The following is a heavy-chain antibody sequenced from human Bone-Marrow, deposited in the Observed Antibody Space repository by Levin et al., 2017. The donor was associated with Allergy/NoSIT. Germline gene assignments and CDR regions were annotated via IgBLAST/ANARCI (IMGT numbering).Heavy chain of an antibody. CDR2: ISTTGSTI. D-gene: IGHD2-2*01. V-gene: IGHV3-48*03. J-gene: IGHJ6*02. Sequence: GESLKISCAASGFTFRSYEMNWVRQAPGKGLEWVSYISTTGSTIYYADSVKGRFTISRDNAKNSLYLQMNSLRAEDTALYYCAVVPATIKTYYFYSMDLWGQGTTVTVSS. CDR3: AVVPATIKTYYFYSMDL. CDR1: GFTFRSYE.